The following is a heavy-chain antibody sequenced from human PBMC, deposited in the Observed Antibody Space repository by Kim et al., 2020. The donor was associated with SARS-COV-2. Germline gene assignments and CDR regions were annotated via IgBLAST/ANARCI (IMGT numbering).Heavy chain of an antibody. D-gene: IGHD3-16*02. V-gene: IGHV1-8*01. CDR2: MNPNSGNT. J-gene: IGHJ3*02. CDR1: GYTFTSYD. Sequence: ASVKVSCKASGYTFTSYDINWVRQATGQGLEWMGWMNPNSGNTGYAQKFQGRVTMTRNTSISTAYMELSSLRSEDTAVYYCARGVRRYILLRRISDAFDIWGQGTMVTVSS. CDR3: ARGVRRYILLRRISDAFDI.